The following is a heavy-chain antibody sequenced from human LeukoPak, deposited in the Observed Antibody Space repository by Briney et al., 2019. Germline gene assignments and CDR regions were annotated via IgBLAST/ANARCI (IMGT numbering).Heavy chain of an antibody. V-gene: IGHV1-2*02. Sequence: TSVNVSCKASGYTFTVYYMHWIRQPPGQGLGRMGWINPNSGGTNYAQKFQGRVTMTRDKSISTAYMELSRLRSDDTAVYYCARDWVGRYYYDSSGYYGEWGQGTLVTVSS. J-gene: IGHJ4*02. CDR2: INPNSGGT. D-gene: IGHD3-22*01. CDR1: GYTFTVYY. CDR3: ARDWVGRYYYDSSGYYGE.